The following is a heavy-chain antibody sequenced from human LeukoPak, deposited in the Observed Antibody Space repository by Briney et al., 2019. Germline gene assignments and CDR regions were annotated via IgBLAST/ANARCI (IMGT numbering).Heavy chain of an antibody. J-gene: IGHJ4*02. V-gene: IGHV3-30*18. D-gene: IGHD3-22*01. CDR2: ISYDGSNK. Sequence: GGSLRLSCAASGFTFSSYGMHWVRQAPGKGLEWVAVISYDGSNKYYADSVKGRFTISRDNSKNTLYLQMNSLRAEDTAVYYCAKDSNYVSSGSPGTLFDYWGQGTLVTVSS. CDR1: GFTFSSYG. CDR3: AKDSNYVSSGSPGTLFDY.